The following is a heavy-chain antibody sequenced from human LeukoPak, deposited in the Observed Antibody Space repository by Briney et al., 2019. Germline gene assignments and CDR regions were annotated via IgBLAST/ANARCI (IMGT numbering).Heavy chain of an antibody. J-gene: IGHJ6*02. Sequence: SVKVSCKASGGTFSSYAISWVRQAPGQGLEWMGRIIPILGIANYAQKFQGRVTITADKSTSTAYMELSSLRFEDTAVYYCARDIRAAGVNYYYYYGMDAWGQGTTVTVSS. V-gene: IGHV1-69*04. D-gene: IGHD6-13*01. CDR3: ARDIRAAGVNYYYYYGMDA. CDR1: GGTFSSYA. CDR2: IIPILGIA.